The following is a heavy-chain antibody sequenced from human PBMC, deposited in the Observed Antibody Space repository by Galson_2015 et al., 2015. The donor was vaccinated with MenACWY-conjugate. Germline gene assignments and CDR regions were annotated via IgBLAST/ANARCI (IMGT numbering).Heavy chain of an antibody. Sequence: QSGAEVKKPGESLQISCTASGYSFTDFWIGWVRQMPGKGLEWMGIIWPGDSDTRYSPSFQGQVTISADKSINTAYLQWRSLRASDTAMYYCARQGPTSTARNYFDPWGQGTLVTVSS. J-gene: IGHJ5*02. CDR1: GYSFTDFW. D-gene: IGHD1-7*01. V-gene: IGHV5-51*01. CDR2: IWPGDSDT. CDR3: ARQGPTSTARNYFDP.